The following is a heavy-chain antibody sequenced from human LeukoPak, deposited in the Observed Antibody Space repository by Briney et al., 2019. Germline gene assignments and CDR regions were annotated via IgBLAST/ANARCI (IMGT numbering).Heavy chain of an antibody. CDR1: GGSFRGYY. CDR3: ASQKDY. CDR2: INHSGST. V-gene: IGHV4-34*01. Sequence: SETLSLTCAVYGGSFRGYYWSWIRQPPGKGLEWIGEINHSGSTNYNPSLKSRVTISVDTSKNQFSLKLSSVTAADTAVYYCASQKDYWGQGTLVTVSS. J-gene: IGHJ4*02.